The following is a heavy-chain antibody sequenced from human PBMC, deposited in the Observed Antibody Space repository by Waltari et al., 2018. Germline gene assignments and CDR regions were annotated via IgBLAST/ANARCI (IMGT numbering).Heavy chain of an antibody. CDR3: ARVSYDFWKALYFDY. Sequence: QVQLQESGPGLVKPSETLSLTCTVPGASISSYYWSWIRQPPGKGLEWIGYIYYSGSTNYNPSLKSRVTISVDTSKNQFSLKLSSVTAADTAVYYCARVSYDFWKALYFDYWGQGTLVTVSS. CDR2: IYYSGST. D-gene: IGHD3-3*01. J-gene: IGHJ4*02. V-gene: IGHV4-59*01. CDR1: GASISSYY.